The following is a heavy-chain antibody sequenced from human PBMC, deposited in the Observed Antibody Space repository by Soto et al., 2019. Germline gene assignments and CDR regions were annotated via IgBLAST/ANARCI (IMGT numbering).Heavy chain of an antibody. CDR3: ARADRGGVKGGDASDS. J-gene: IGHJ3*02. V-gene: IGHV3-53*01. CDR1: GFTVSSNY. Sequence: GVSLRLSCAASGFTVSSNYMSWVRQAPGKGLEWVSVIYSGGSTYYADSVKGRFTISRDNSKNTLYLQMNSLRAEDTAVYYCARADRGGVKGGDASDSWGQGTMV. CDR2: IYSGGST. D-gene: IGHD3-3*01.